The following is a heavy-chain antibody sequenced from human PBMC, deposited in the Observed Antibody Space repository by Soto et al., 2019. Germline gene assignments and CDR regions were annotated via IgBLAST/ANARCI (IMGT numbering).Heavy chain of an antibody. Sequence: VQLVQSGAEVKKPGSSVKVSCKASGGTFSNYPFIWVRQAPGQGLDWMGGIIPIFGTTDYGQRFQVRVTITADESTNTAYMELSSLRSADTAVYYCARGLYCGGGCYSHFDYWGQGTLVTVSS. V-gene: IGHV1-69*01. CDR2: IIPIFGTT. CDR1: GGTFSNYP. J-gene: IGHJ4*02. D-gene: IGHD2-21*02. CDR3: ARGLYCGGGCYSHFDY.